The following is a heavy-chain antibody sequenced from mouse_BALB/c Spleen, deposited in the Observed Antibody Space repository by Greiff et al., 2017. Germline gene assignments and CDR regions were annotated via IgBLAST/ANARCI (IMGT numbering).Heavy chain of an antibody. CDR1: GYSITSYYA. CDR2: ISYSGST. Sequence: EVQLQQSGPGLVKPSQSLSLTCTATGYSITSYYAWNWIRQFPGNKLEWMGYISYSGSTSYNPSLKSRISITRDTSKNQFFLQLNSVTTEDTATYYCARYYGGSYAWFAYWGQGTLVTVSA. J-gene: IGHJ3*01. D-gene: IGHD1-1*01. V-gene: IGHV3-2*02. CDR3: ARYYGGSYAWFAY.